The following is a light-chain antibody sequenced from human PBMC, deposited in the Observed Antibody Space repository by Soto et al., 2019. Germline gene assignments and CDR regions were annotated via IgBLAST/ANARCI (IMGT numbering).Light chain of an antibody. CDR3: QQYGSSPET. CDR2: GAS. J-gene: IGKJ1*01. CDR1: QSVSSSY. V-gene: IGKV3-20*01. Sequence: EIVLTQSPGTLSLSPGERATLSCRASQSVSSSYLAWYQQKPGQAPRLLIYGASSRATGIPDRFSGSGSVTDFTLTISRLEPEDFALYYCQQYGSSPETFGQGTKVEIK.